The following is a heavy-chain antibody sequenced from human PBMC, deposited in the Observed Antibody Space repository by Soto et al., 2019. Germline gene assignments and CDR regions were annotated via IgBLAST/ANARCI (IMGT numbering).Heavy chain of an antibody. J-gene: IGHJ4*02. D-gene: IGHD6-19*01. CDR3: AKSHKSGWPGGFDY. CDR2: ISGSGGNT. CDR1: GFTFSSYA. Sequence: GGSLRLSCAASGFTFSSYAMSWVRQAPGKGLEWVSGISGSGGNTYYADSVKGRFTISRDNFKNTLHLHMNSLRGDDTAVYYCAKSHKSGWPGGFDYWGQGTLVTVSS. V-gene: IGHV3-23*01.